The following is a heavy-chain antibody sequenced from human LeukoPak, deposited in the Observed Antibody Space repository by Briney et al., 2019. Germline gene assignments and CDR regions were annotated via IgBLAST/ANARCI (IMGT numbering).Heavy chain of an antibody. CDR1: GGSFSGYY. V-gene: IGHV4-34*01. J-gene: IGHJ4*02. D-gene: IGHD1-26*01. Sequence: PSETLSLTCAVYGGSFSGYYWSRIRQPPGKGLEWIGEINHSGSTYYNPSLRGRVTISLDTPKSQFSLHLSSVTAADTAVYYCAKRSTKDSGFDFWGQGTLVTVSS. CDR3: AKRSTKDSGFDF. CDR2: INHSGST.